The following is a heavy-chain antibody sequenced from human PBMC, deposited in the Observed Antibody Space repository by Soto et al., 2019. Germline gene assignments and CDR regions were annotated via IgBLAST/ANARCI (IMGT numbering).Heavy chain of an antibody. CDR1: GFAFSGST. D-gene: IGHD4-17*01. CDR3: ARDDLDTTGHVLDI. V-gene: IGHV3-73*01. CDR2: IRIKANSYAT. J-gene: IGHJ3*02. Sequence: PGGSLRLSCAGSGFAFSGSTIHWVRQASGKGLEWVGRIRIKANSYATAYAASVKGRFIISRDDSKTTAYLQMSSLKIEDTAVYYCARDDLDTTGHVLDIWGQGTMVTVSS.